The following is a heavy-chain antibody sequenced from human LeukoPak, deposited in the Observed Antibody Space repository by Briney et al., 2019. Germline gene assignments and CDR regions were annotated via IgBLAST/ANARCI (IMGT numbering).Heavy chain of an antibody. V-gene: IGHV4-4*07. CDR2: VYTSGST. D-gene: IGHD5-18*01. J-gene: IGHJ6*02. Sequence: SETLSLTCTVSGGSISNSYWSWIRQPAGKGLEWIGRVYTSGSTNYNPSLKSRVTISVDKSKNQFSLKLSSVTAADTAVYYCARVQRGYSYFMDVWGQGTTVTVSS. CDR1: GGSISNSY. CDR3: ARVQRGYSYFMDV.